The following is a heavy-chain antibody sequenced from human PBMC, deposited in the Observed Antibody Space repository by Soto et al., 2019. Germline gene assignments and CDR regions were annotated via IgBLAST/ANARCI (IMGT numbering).Heavy chain of an antibody. J-gene: IGHJ4*02. CDR3: ATASVWPPTLGY. V-gene: IGHV1-24*01. Sequence: ASVQVSCKVSGYTLTELCMHWVRQAPGKGLEWMGGFDPEDGQTIYAQKFQGRVTMTEDTSTDPAYMELSSLRAEDTAVYYCATASVWPPTLGYWGQGTLVTVSS. CDR2: FDPEDGQT. CDR1: GYTLTELC. D-gene: IGHD2-15*01.